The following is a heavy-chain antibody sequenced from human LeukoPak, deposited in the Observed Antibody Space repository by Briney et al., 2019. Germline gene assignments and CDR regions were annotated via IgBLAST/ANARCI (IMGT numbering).Heavy chain of an antibody. CDR3: ARDHVLDNVWGSSYNWPDP. D-gene: IGHD3-16*01. J-gene: IGHJ5*02. CDR2: IWYDGSNK. CDR1: GFTFSSYA. V-gene: IGHV3-33*08. Sequence: PGRSLRLSCAASGFTFSSYAMHWVRQAPGKGLEWVAVIWYDGSNKYYADSVKGRFTISRDNSKNTLYLQMNSLRAEDTAVYYCARDHVLDNVWGSSYNWPDPWGQGTLVTVSS.